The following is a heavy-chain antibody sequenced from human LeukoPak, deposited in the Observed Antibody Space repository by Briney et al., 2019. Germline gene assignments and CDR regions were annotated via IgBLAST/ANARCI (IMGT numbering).Heavy chain of an antibody. V-gene: IGHV1-2*02. CDR1: GYTFTGYY. CDR3: AREGAAGTQHDAFDF. CDR2: INPNSGGT. D-gene: IGHD6-13*01. Sequence: ASVKVSCKASGYTFTGYYMHWVRQAPGQGLEWMGWINPNSGGTNYAQKFQGRVTMTRDTSISTAYMELSRLRSDDTAVYYCAREGAAGTQHDAFDFWGQGTMVTVSS. J-gene: IGHJ3*01.